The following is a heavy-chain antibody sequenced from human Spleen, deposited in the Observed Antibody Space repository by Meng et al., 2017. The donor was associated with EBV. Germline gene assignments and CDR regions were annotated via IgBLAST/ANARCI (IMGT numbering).Heavy chain of an antibody. CDR3: VRGGEGDGYSLPY. CDR1: GGSFSGHY. CDR2: TIHTGET. V-gene: IGHV4-34*02. Sequence: QVQLQQWGAGLLKPSEPLSLTCAVNGGSFSGHYWTWIRQPPGKGLEWIGETIHTGETNYNPSLTGRVTISRDTSKKHLSLRLNSVTAADTAVYYCVRGGEGDGYSLPYWGQGTLVTVSS. J-gene: IGHJ4*02. D-gene: IGHD5-24*01.